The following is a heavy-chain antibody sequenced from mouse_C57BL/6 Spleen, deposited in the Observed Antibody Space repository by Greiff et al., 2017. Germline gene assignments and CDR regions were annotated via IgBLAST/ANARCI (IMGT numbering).Heavy chain of an antibody. CDR2: IYPGDGDT. J-gene: IGHJ2*01. D-gene: IGHD2-2*01. Sequence: QVQLQQSGPELVKPGASVKISCTASGYAFSGSWMNWVKQRPGKGLEWIGRIYPGDGDTNYNEKFKGKATLTADTSSSTAYMQLSGLTSEDSAVYCCAEGYDLDYWGQGTTLTVSS. CDR1: GYAFSGSW. CDR3: AEGYDLDY. V-gene: IGHV1-82*01.